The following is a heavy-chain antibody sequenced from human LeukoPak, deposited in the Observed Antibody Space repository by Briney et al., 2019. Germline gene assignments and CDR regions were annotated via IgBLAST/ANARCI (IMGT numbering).Heavy chain of an antibody. J-gene: IGHJ6*03. D-gene: IGHD3-10*01. CDR2: INWNGGST. CDR1: GFTFDDYG. CDR3: ARVQKGYYYGSGSYYNAYYYYYYMDV. Sequence: PGGSLRLSCAASGFTFDDYGMSWVRQAPAKGLEWVSGINWNGGSTGYADSVKGRFTISRDNAKNSLYLKMNSLRAEDTALYYCARVQKGYYYGSGSYYNAYYYYYYMDVWGKGTTVTVSS. V-gene: IGHV3-20*04.